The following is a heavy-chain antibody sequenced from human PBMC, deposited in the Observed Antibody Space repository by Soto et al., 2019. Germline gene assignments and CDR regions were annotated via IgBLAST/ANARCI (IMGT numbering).Heavy chain of an antibody. D-gene: IGHD2-2*01. V-gene: IGHV3-23*01. CDR1: GFTFSNFA. CDR3: ANAAHCSTSTCPPGPI. Sequence: LILSCSASGFTFSNFATRWFPQDPGKGLEWVSSISFRSTTIYYSNSVKGRFSISRDNPTNTLYLQMNSLRVEDTAVYYCANAAHCSTSTCPPGPIGGQGTMVTVSS. J-gene: IGHJ3*02. CDR2: ISFRSTTI.